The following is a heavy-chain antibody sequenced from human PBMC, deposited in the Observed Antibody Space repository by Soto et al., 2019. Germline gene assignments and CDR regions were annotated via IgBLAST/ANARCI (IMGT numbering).Heavy chain of an antibody. CDR2: ISYDGSNK. D-gene: IGHD6-19*01. Sequence: QVQLVESGGGVVQPGRSLRLSCAASGFTFSSYAMHWVRQAPGKGLEWVAVISYDGSNKYYADSVKGRFTISRDNSKNTLYLQMNSLRAEDTAVYYCARDRGIAVADPQYGMDVWGQGTTVTVSS. CDR3: ARDRGIAVADPQYGMDV. V-gene: IGHV3-30-3*01. CDR1: GFTFSSYA. J-gene: IGHJ6*02.